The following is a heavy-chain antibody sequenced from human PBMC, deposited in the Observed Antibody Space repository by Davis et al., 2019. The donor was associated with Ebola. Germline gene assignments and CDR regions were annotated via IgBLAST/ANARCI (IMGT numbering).Heavy chain of an antibody. V-gene: IGHV4-61*01. CDR1: GGSVSSGSYY. CDR2: IYYSGST. CDR3: ARDVRQQQLDY. J-gene: IGHJ4*02. D-gene: IGHD6-13*01. Sequence: PSETLSLTCTVSGGSVSSGSYYWSWIRQPPGKGLEWIGYIYYSGSTNYNPSLKSRVTISVDTSKNQFSLKLSSVTAADTAVYYCARDVRQQQLDYWGQGTLVTVSS.